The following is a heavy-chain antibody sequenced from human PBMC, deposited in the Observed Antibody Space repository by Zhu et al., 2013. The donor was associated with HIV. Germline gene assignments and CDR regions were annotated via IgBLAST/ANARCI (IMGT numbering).Heavy chain of an antibody. CDR3: ARAWGFWSGYSAPNYYYYGMDV. J-gene: IGHJ6*02. Sequence: QVQLVQSGAEVKKPGSSVKVSCKASGGTFSSYAISWVRQAPGQGLEWMGGIIPIFGTANYAQKFQGRVTITADKSTSTAYMELSSLRSEDTAVYYCARAWGFWSGYSAPNYYYYGMDVWGQGTTVTVSS. CDR2: IIPIFGTA. V-gene: IGHV1-69*06. D-gene: IGHD3-3*01. CDR1: GGTFSSYA.